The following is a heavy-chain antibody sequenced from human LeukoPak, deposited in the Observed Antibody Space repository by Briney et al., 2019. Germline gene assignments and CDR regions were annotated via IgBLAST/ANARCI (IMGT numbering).Heavy chain of an antibody. D-gene: IGHD5/OR15-5a*01. CDR2: ISPYNGKA. CDR1: GYSFTTYG. Sequence: ASVTVSCKASGYSFTTYGISWVRQAPGQGLEWMGWISPYNGKAEYAQKFQGRVTMTTDTITSTVNMDLRSLSSDDTAVYYRARDQVSHIMPLYMDVWGKGTTVTVSS. J-gene: IGHJ6*03. CDR3: ARDQVSHIMPLYMDV. V-gene: IGHV1-18*01.